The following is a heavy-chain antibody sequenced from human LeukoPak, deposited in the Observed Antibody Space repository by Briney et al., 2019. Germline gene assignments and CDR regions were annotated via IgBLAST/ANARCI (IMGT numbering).Heavy chain of an antibody. CDR2: IYPGDSDT. Sequence: HGESLKISRKGSGYSFTSYWIGWVRQMPGKGLEWMGIIYPGDSDTRYSPSFQGQVTISADKSISTAYLQWSILKASDTAMYYCARHGHNWNRNWFDPWGQGTLVTVSS. CDR1: GYSFTSYW. CDR3: ARHGHNWNRNWFDP. V-gene: IGHV5-51*01. D-gene: IGHD1-1*01. J-gene: IGHJ5*02.